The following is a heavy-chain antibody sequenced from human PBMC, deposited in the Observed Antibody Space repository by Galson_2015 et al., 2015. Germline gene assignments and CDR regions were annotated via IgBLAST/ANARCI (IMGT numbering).Heavy chain of an antibody. CDR1: VCSIINGHW. CDR2: IERKEGP. J-gene: IGHJ4*02. Sequence: SEPLSLTCAVSVCSIINGHWGGGVRQSPGKGLEWMGGIERKEGPTYNPSLGGRATVSADTTKSHLSLSLTSVTAADTALYYCARNGDYALDSWGQGTLVTVSS. CDR3: ARNGDYALDS. D-gene: IGHD4-17*01. V-gene: IGHV4-4*02.